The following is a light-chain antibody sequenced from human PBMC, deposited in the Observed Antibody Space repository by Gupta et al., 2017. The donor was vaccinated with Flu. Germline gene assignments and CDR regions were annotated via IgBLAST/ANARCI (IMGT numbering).Light chain of an antibody. CDR2: DAS. CDR3: QQHSHWPT. V-gene: IGKV3-11*01. CDR1: QSVSSY. Sequence: EIVLTQSPATLSLSPGERATLSCRASQSVSSYLAWYHQKPGQAPRLLTDDASNRATGIPARFSGSGSGTDFTLTISSLEPEDFAIYYCQQHSHWPTFGPGTKVDI. J-gene: IGKJ3*01.